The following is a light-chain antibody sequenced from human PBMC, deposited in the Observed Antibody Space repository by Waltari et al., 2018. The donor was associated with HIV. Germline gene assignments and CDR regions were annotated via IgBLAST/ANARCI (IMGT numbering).Light chain of an antibody. Sequence: NFMLTQPQSVSESPGKTITISCTRSSGSIVASYVPCYRQRPGSPPTTGIYENRQRSSGVPDRFSGSIDSSSNAASLTISGLTTEDEADYYCQSYETTTHKWVFGGGTKLTVL. CDR3: QSYETTTHKWV. J-gene: IGLJ3*02. CDR2: ENR. V-gene: IGLV6-57*01. CDR1: SGSIVASY.